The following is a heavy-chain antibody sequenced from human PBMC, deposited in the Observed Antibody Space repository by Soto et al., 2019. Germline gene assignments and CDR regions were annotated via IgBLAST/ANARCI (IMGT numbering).Heavy chain of an antibody. D-gene: IGHD2-2*01. V-gene: IGHV1-8*01. CDR1: GYTFTSYD. Sequence: ASVKVSCKASGYTFTSYDINWVRQATGQGLEWMGWMNPNSGNTGYAQKFQGRVTMTRDTSTSTVYMELSSLRSEDTAMYYCTRGSCGSAGCSPSAWLDPWSQGTLVTVSS. CDR3: TRGSCGSAGCSPSAWLDP. CDR2: MNPNSGNT. J-gene: IGHJ5*02.